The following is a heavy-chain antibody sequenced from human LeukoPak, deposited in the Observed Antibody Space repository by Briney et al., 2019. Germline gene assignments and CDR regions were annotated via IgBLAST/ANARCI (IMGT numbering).Heavy chain of an antibody. CDR1: GGTFSSYA. CDR3: ARPPSYYDSSGPDAFDL. Sequence: AVKVSCKASGGTFSSYAISWVRQAPGQGLEWMGRIIPIFCTANYAQKFQVRVTITTDESTSTAYMELRSLRSEDTAVYYCARPPSYYDSSGPDAFDLWGQGTMVTVSS. J-gene: IGHJ3*01. V-gene: IGHV1-69*05. CDR2: IIPIFCTA. D-gene: IGHD3-22*01.